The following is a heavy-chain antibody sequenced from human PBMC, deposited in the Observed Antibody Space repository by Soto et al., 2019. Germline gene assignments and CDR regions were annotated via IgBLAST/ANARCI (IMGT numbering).Heavy chain of an antibody. J-gene: IGHJ6*02. CDR2: IIPIFCTT. Sequence: SVRLSDRAFGYKCTSRGITWHRQATGQELEWMGGIIPIFCTTNYAQKLQGRVTMTTDTSTSTAYMELRSLRSEDTAVYYCARSIVARDYYGMDVWGQGTTVTVSS. CDR1: GYKCTSRG. CDR3: ARSIVARDYYGMDV. D-gene: IGHD5-12*01. V-gene: IGHV1-18*01.